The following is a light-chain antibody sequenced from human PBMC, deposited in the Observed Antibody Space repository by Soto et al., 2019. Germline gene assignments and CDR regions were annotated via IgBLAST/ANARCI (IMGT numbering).Light chain of an antibody. J-gene: IGKJ2*01. CDR3: QKAKSFQYT. Sequence: IQMTQSPSSVSASVGDRVTITCRASQGIDNWLAWYQQKPGKDPKLLIYVASNLQSGVPSRFSGSGSGTEFTLTIRSLQPEDFATYYCQKAKSFQYTFGQRTKVDIK. CDR2: VAS. V-gene: IGKV1-12*01. CDR1: QGIDNW.